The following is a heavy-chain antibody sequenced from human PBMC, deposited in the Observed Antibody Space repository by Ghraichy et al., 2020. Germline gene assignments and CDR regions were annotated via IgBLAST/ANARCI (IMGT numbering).Heavy chain of an antibody. CDR2: IYPGNSDT. CDR3: ARHGGYDSSGYYDY. D-gene: IGHD3-22*01. V-gene: IGHV5-51*01. Sequence: GESMNISCKGSEYNFANYWIGWVRQMPGIGLEWMGIIYPGNSDTRYNPSFRGQVTISADKSVSTAYLQWTSLKASDTAIYYCARHGGYDSSGYYDYWGQGTLVTVSP. J-gene: IGHJ4*02. CDR1: EYNFANYW.